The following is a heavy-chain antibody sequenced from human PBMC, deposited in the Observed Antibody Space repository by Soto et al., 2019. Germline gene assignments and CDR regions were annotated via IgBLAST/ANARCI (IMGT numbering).Heavy chain of an antibody. V-gene: IGHV1-69*13. CDR3: ARGVLGYCSSTSCLNYYYYGMDV. CDR2: IIPIFGTA. J-gene: IGHJ6*02. D-gene: IGHD2-2*01. Sequence: GASVKVSCKASGGTFSSYAISWVRQAPGQGLEWMGGIIPIFGTANYAQKFQGRVTITAGESTSTACMELSSLRSEDTAVYYCARGVLGYCSSTSCLNYYYYGMDVWGQGTTVTVSS. CDR1: GGTFSSYA.